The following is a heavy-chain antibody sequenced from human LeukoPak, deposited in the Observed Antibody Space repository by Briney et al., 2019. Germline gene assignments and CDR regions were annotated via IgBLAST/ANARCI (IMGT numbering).Heavy chain of an antibody. CDR1: GGSISSSNW. V-gene: IGHV4-4*02. Sequence: SETLSLTCAVSGGSISSSNWWSWVRQPPGEGLEWIGEIYHSGSTNYNPSLKSRVTISVDTSKNQFSLKLGSVTAADTAVYYCARRPGDYDSSGYGCFDYWGQGTLVTVSS. D-gene: IGHD3-22*01. CDR2: IYHSGST. CDR3: ARRPGDYDSSGYGCFDY. J-gene: IGHJ4*02.